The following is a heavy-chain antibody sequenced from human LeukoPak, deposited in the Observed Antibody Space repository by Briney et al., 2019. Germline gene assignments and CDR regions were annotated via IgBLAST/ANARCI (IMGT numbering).Heavy chain of an antibody. CDR2: ILSDGNNK. Sequence: PGGSLRLSCGASGFILSSQAMHWVRQAPGKGLEWVAVILSDGNNKYYADSVKGRFTLSRDNSKNTLYLQMNSLRPEDTAVYYCARDPGFLQQLGTQFDYWGRGTLVTVSS. CDR1: GFILSSQA. J-gene: IGHJ4*02. CDR3: ARDPGFLQQLGTQFDY. V-gene: IGHV3-30-3*01. D-gene: IGHD6-13*01.